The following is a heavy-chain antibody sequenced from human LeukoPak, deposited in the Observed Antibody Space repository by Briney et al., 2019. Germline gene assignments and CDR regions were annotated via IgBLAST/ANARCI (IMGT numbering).Heavy chain of an antibody. CDR3: ARVSTDILTGYLTFDY. V-gene: IGHV1-3*01. J-gene: IGHJ4*02. CDR1: GYTYTSYA. D-gene: IGHD3-9*01. CDR2: INAGNGNT. Sequence: RASVKDSCKATGYTYTSYAMHWVRQAPGQRLEWMGWINAGNGNTKYSQKFQGRVTITRNTSASTAYMELSSLRSEDTAVHYCARVSTDILTGYLTFDYWGQGTLVTVSS.